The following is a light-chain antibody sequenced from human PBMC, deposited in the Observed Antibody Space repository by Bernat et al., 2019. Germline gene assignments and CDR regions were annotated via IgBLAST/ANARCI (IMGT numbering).Light chain of an antibody. CDR2: GAS. Sequence: EIVLTQSPGTLSLSPGERATLSCRASQSVSSSYLAWYQHKPGRAPRLLIYGASSRATGIPDRFSGSGSGTDFTLTISRLEPEDFAVYFCQQYGSSPRRYTFGQGTQLEIK. V-gene: IGKV3-20*01. CDR3: QQYGSSPRRYT. CDR1: QSVSSSY. J-gene: IGKJ2*01.